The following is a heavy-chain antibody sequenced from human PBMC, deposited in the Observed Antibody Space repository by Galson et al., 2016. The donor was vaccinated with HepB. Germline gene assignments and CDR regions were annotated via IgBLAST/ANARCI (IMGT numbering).Heavy chain of an antibody. CDR3: ARDHPLHLIWFGDSKPKYYRGMDV. Sequence: SVKVSCKASGFTFSAYAISWVRQAPGQGLEWMGWIRAYKGNTKYSQKLQGRVTMPADTSASTAYMELRSVRSDDTAVYYCARDHPLHLIWFGDSKPKYYRGMDVWGQGTTVTVSS. V-gene: IGHV1-18*01. J-gene: IGHJ6*02. CDR1: GFTFSAYA. CDR2: IRAYKGNT. D-gene: IGHD3-10*01.